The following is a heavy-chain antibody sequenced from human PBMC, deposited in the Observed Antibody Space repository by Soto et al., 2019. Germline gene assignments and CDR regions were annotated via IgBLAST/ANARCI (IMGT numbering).Heavy chain of an antibody. CDR2: IIPIFGTA. V-gene: IGHV1-69*12. CDR3: ARTAYCSGGSCYFLYFDY. CDR1: GGTFSSYA. J-gene: IGHJ4*02. D-gene: IGHD2-15*01. Sequence: QVQLVQSGAEVKKPGSSVKVSCKASGGTFSSYAISWVRQAPGQGLAWMGGIIPIFGTANYAQKFQGRVTITADESTSTAYMELSSLRSEDTAVYYCARTAYCSGGSCYFLYFDYWGQGTLVTVSS.